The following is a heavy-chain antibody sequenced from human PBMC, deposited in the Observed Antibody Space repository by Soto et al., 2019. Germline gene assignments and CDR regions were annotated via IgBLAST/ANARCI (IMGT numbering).Heavy chain of an antibody. Sequence: PSETLSLTCTVSGDSISSGGYYWSWIRQHPGKGLEWIGYIYYSGSTFYNPSLKSRVSISLDTSKNHFSLKLSSTSAADTAVYYCARGPDYYFDYWGQGTLVTVSS. D-gene: IGHD3-10*01. CDR3: ARGPDYYFDY. CDR1: GDSISSGGYY. V-gene: IGHV4-31*03. CDR2: IYYSGST. J-gene: IGHJ4*02.